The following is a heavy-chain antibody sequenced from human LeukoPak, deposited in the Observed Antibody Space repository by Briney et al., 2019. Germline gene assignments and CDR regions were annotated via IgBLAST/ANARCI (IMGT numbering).Heavy chain of an antibody. V-gene: IGHV1-18*01. CDR1: GYTFTSYG. D-gene: IGHD3-3*01. CDR2: ISAYNGNT. J-gene: IGHJ5*02. CDR3: ARDGLRFLEWTNWFDP. Sequence: GASVKVSCKASGYTFTSYGISWVRQAPGQGLEWMGWISAYNGNTNYAQKLQGRVTMTTDTSTSTAYMELRSLRSDDTAVYYCARDGLRFLEWTNWFDPWGQGTLVTVSS.